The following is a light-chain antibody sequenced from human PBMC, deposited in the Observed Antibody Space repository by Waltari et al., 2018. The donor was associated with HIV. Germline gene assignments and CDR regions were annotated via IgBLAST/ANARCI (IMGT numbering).Light chain of an antibody. Sequence: DIQMTQSPSSMSASVGDRVTITCRASQGINQYLAWFQHKSGKAPKSLIYGASSLQAGAPSKFNGSGSGTDFTLTINSLQPEDIATYYCQQYSSYPLTFGGGTTVEIK. J-gene: IGKJ4*01. V-gene: IGKV1-16*02. CDR1: QGINQY. CDR3: QQYSSYPLT. CDR2: GAS.